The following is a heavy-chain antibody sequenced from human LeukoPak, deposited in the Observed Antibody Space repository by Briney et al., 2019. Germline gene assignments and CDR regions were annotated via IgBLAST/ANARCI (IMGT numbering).Heavy chain of an antibody. CDR2: IYSGGST. CDR1: GFTFRSYA. Sequence: GGSLRLSCAASGFTFRSYAMSWVRQAPGKGLEWVSVIYSGGSTYYADSVKGRFTISRDNSKNTLYLRMNSLRAEDTAVYYCARVRIVLGYCSGGSCYERENYGMDVWGQGTTVTVSS. CDR3: ARVRIVLGYCSGGSCYERENYGMDV. V-gene: IGHV3-53*01. D-gene: IGHD2-15*01. J-gene: IGHJ6*02.